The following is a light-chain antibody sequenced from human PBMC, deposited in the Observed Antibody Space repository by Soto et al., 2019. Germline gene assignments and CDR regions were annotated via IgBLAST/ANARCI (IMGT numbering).Light chain of an antibody. CDR2: GAS. Sequence: EIVLTQSPGTLSLSPGERATLSCRASQSVSSSYLGWYQQKPGQAPRLLIYGASSRATGIPDRFSGSGSGTDFTLTISRLEPEDFAVYYCQQYGSSPYTFGQGPKLEIK. CDR1: QSVSSSY. J-gene: IGKJ2*01. CDR3: QQYGSSPYT. V-gene: IGKV3-20*01.